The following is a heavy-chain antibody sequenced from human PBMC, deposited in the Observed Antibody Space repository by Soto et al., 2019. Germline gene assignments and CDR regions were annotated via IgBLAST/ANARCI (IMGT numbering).Heavy chain of an antibody. D-gene: IGHD3-3*01. CDR3: ARDFEYYDFWSGYYLNSLRYYYYGMDV. CDR2: INPSGGST. V-gene: IGHV1-46*01. CDR1: GYTFTSYY. J-gene: IGHJ6*02. Sequence: QVQLVQSGAEVKKPGASVKVSCKASGYTFTSYYMHWVRQAPGQGLEWMGIINPSGGSTSYAQKFQGRVTMTRDTSTSTVYMELSSLRSEDTAVYYCARDFEYYDFWSGYYLNSLRYYYYGMDVWGQGTTVTVSS.